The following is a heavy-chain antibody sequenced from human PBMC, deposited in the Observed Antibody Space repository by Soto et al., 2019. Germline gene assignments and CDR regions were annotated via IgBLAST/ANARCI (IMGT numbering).Heavy chain of an antibody. Sequence: QVQLQESGPGLVKPSQTLSLTCTVSGGSISSGGYYWSWILQHPGKGLEWIGYIYYSGSTYYNPSLKSRVTRSVDTSKNQFSLNLRSVTAADTAVYYCAISSGYADWFDPWGQGTLVTVSS. CDR3: AISSGYADWFDP. D-gene: IGHD3-22*01. V-gene: IGHV4-31*03. J-gene: IGHJ5*02. CDR2: IYYSGST. CDR1: GGSISSGGYY.